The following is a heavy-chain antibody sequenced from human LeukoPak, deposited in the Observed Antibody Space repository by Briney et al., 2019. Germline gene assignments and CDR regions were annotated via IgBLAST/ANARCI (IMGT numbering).Heavy chain of an antibody. D-gene: IGHD1-26*01. CDR3: ARDGGSYNWFAP. J-gene: IGHJ5*02. CDR2: ISSSSSYI. V-gene: IGHV3-21*01. CDR1: GFTFSSYS. Sequence: PGGSLRLSCAASGFTFSSYSMNWVRQAPGKGLEWVSSISSSSSYIYYADSVKGRFTISRDNAKNSLYLQMNSLRAEDTAVYYCARDGGSYNWFAPWGQGTLVTVSS.